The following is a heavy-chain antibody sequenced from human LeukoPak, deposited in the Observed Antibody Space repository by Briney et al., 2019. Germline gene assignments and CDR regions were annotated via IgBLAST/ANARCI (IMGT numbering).Heavy chain of an antibody. V-gene: IGHV4-34*01. D-gene: IGHD2-15*01. Sequence: SETLSLTCAVYGGSFSGYYWSWIRQPPGKGLEWIGEINHSGSTNYNPSLKSRVTISVDTSKNQFSLKLGSVTAADTAVYYCASRYCSGGSCPLDYWGQGTLVTVSS. CDR1: GGSFSGYY. J-gene: IGHJ4*02. CDR3: ASRYCSGGSCPLDY. CDR2: INHSGST.